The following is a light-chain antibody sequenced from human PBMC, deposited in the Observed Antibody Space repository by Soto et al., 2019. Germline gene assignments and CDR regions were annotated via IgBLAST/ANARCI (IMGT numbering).Light chain of an antibody. CDR1: QSVADN. CDR2: GAS. CDR3: QQSYSTPRT. Sequence: EVVMTQSPATLSVSPGESVNLSCRSSQSVADNLAWFQQKPGQGHRLLIYGASTRATGIPSRFSGSGSGTDFTLTISSLQPEEFATYYCQQSYSTPRTFGQGTRLEIK. V-gene: IGKV3-15*01. J-gene: IGKJ5*01.